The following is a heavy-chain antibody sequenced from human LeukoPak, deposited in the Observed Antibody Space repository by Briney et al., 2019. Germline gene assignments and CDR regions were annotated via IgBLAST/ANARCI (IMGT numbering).Heavy chain of an antibody. J-gene: IGHJ4*02. CDR2: IWYDGSND. CDR3: ARDPSSKAAAGRGDY. V-gene: IGHV3-33*08. Sequence: GGSLRLSCAASGLTFSSYSMNWVRQTPDKGLEWVAVIWYDGSNDDYADSVKGRFTISRDNSKSTLYLQMNSLRAEDAAVYYCARDPSSKAAAGRGDYWGQGTLVTVSS. D-gene: IGHD6-13*01. CDR1: GLTFSSYS.